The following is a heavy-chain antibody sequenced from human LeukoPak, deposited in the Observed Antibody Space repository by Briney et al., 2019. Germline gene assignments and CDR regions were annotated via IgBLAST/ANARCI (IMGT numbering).Heavy chain of an antibody. J-gene: IGHJ4*02. CDR1: GFTFSSYG. V-gene: IGHV3-30*03. Sequence: GRSLRLSCAASGFTFSSYGMHWVRQAPGKGLEWVAVISYDGSNKYYADSVKGRFTISRDNSKNTLYLQMNSLRAEDTAMYYCATGDGFAGNFDYWGQGTLVTVSS. CDR3: ATGDGFAGNFDY. CDR2: ISYDGSNK. D-gene: IGHD5-24*01.